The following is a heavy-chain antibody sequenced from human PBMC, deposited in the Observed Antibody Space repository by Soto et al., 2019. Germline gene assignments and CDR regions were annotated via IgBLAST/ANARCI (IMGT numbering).Heavy chain of an antibody. CDR2: IIPIFGTA. CDR3: ARSLVEAYGSGSYYNHWFDP. V-gene: IGHV1-69*01. CDR1: GGTFSSYA. Sequence: QVQLVQSGAEVKKPGSSVKVSCKASGGTFSSYAISWVRQAPGQGLEWMGGIIPIFGTANYAQKFQGRVTITADETTSTAYMELSSLRSEDTAVYYCARSLVEAYGSGSYYNHWFDPWGQGTLVTVSS. J-gene: IGHJ5*02. D-gene: IGHD3-10*01.